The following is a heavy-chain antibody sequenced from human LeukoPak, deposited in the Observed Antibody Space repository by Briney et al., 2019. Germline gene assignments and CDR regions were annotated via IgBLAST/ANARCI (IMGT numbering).Heavy chain of an antibody. V-gene: IGHV1-18*01. CDR2: ISAYNGNT. Sequence: GASVKVSCKASGYTFTSYGISWVRQAPGQGLEWMGWISAYNGNTNYTQKLQGRVTMTTDTSTSTAYMELRSLRSDDTAVYYCARVDGSGSYYNYWFDPWGQGTLVTVSS. CDR1: GYTFTSYG. CDR3: ARVDGSGSYYNYWFDP. D-gene: IGHD3-10*01. J-gene: IGHJ5*02.